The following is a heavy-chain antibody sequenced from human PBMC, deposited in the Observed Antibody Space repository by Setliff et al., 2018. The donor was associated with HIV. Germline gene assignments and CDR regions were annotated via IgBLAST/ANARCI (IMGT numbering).Heavy chain of an antibody. V-gene: IGHV4-61*02. CDR1: GGSISSGSNY. Sequence: LSLTCTVSGGSISSGSNYWSWIRQPAGEGLEWIGRIYTSGSTNYNPSLKSRVTISVDTSKNQFSLKLRSVTAADTAVYYCVRGPHTSSWYGGYAFDIWGQGTMVTVSS. CDR2: IYTSGST. D-gene: IGHD6-13*01. CDR3: VRGPHTSSWYGGYAFDI. J-gene: IGHJ3*02.